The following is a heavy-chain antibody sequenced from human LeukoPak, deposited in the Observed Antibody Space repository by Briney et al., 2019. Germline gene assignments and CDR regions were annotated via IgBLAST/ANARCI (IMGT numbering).Heavy chain of an antibody. CDR2: ICSGGST. D-gene: IGHD2-2*01. Sequence: GGSLRLSCAASGFTVSSNYMSWVRQAPGKGLEWVSVICSGGSTYYADSVKGRFTISRDNSKNTLYLQMNSLRAEDTAVYYCARAYRYCSSTSCEHDAFDIWGQGTMVTVSS. V-gene: IGHV3-53*01. CDR3: ARAYRYCSSTSCEHDAFDI. CDR1: GFTVSSNY. J-gene: IGHJ3*02.